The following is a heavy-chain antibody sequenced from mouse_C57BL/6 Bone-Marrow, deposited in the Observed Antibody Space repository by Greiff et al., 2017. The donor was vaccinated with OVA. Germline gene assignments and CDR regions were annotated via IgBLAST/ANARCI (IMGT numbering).Heavy chain of an antibody. CDR2: ISNGGGST. CDR1: GFTFSDYY. J-gene: IGHJ4*01. Sequence: EVKLMESGGGLVQPGGSLKLSCAASGFTFSDYYMYWVRQTPEKRLEWVAYISNGGGSTYYPDTVKGRFTISRDNAKNTLYLQMSRLKSEDTAMYYCARRGLWSKGAMDYWGQGTSVTVSS. V-gene: IGHV5-12*01. CDR3: ARRGLWSKGAMDY. D-gene: IGHD1-1*02.